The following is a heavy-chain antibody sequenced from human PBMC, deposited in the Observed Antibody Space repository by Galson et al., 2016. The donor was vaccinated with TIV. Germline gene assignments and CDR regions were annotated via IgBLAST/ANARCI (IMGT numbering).Heavy chain of an antibody. CDR3: ARDRIHCAGTGDDCYYYYYFGMDV. J-gene: IGHJ6*02. CDR1: GFRVSDNY. CDR2: IFSGDRS. D-gene: IGHD2-15*01. Sequence: SLRLSCAASGFRVSDNYMTWVRQTPGKELEWISVIFSGDRSFYADSVKGRFTVSRDYAKNTIYLEMDSLRIEDTAVYYCARDRIHCAGTGDDCYYYYYFGMDVWGQGTTVTVSS. V-gene: IGHV3-66*02.